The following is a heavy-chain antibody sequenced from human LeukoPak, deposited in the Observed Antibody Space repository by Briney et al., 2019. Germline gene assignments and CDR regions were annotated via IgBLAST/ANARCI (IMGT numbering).Heavy chain of an antibody. CDR1: GFTFSSYA. J-gene: IGHJ6*02. CDR2: ISGSGGST. D-gene: IGHD6-13*01. Sequence: PGGSLRLSCAASGFTFSSYAMSWVRQAPGKGLEWVSAISGSGGSTYYADSVKGRFTISRDNSKNTLYLQMNSLRAEDTAVYYCAKDSPPTYSGSPQVAAATRHYGMDVWGQGTTVTVSS. CDR3: AKDSPPTYSGSPQVAAATRHYGMDV. V-gene: IGHV3-23*01.